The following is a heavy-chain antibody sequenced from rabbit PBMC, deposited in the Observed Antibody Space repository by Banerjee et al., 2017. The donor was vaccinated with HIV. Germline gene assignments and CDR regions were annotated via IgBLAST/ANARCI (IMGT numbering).Heavy chain of an antibody. V-gene: IGHV1S40*01. Sequence: QSLEESGGDLVKPGASLTLTCTASGFTLSSFWMSWVRQAPGKGREWIGSIYTGDGGTYYASWAKGRFTIAKTSPTTGDLKTPSLTAANTATYFCARGYTYGYAGYAPYCFNLWDQGTLVTVS. CDR1: GFTLSSFW. D-gene: IGHD6-1*01. CDR3: ARGYTYGYAGYAPYCFNL. CDR2: IYTGDGGT. J-gene: IGHJ4*01.